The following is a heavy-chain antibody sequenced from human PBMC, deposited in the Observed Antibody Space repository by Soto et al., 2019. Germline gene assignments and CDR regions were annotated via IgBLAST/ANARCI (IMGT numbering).Heavy chain of an antibody. J-gene: IGHJ5*02. Sequence: SETLSLTCTVSGGSISSGGYYWSWIRQHPGKGLEWIGYIYYSGSTYYNPSLKSRVTISVDTSKNQFSLKLSSVTAADTAVYYCARERFQVRFPSPYGDYAAGWFDPWGQGTLVTVSS. D-gene: IGHD4-17*01. CDR1: GGSISSGGYY. CDR3: ARERFQVRFPSPYGDYAAGWFDP. CDR2: IYYSGST. V-gene: IGHV4-31*03.